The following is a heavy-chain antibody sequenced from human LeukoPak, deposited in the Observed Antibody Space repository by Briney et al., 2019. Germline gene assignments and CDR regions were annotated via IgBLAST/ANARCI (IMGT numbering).Heavy chain of an antibody. CDR1: GFTFSSYA. CDR2: ISGTGTST. CDR3: ARSYSSSILTFDY. V-gene: IGHV3-23*01. D-gene: IGHD6-6*01. Sequence: PGGSLRLSCTASGFTFSSYAMSWVRQAPGKGLDWVSVISGTGTSTYYADSVRGRFTISRDNSKNTLYLRVNSLRAEDTAVYYCARSYSSSILTFDYWGQGTLVTVSS. J-gene: IGHJ4*02.